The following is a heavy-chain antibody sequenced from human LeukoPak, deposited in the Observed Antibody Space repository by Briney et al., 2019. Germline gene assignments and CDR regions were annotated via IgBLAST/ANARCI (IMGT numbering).Heavy chain of an antibody. V-gene: IGHV3-49*04. D-gene: IGHD5-24*01. CDR3: SRGPIDLWLYYGTDV. Sequence: GGSLRLSCTASGFTFGDHAMSWVRQAPGKGLEWVGFIRSKTYRGTTEYAASVKGRFTISRDDSKSIAYLQMNSLKIEDTAVYYCSRGPIDLWLYYGTDVWGQGTTVTVSS. CDR1: GFTFGDHA. J-gene: IGHJ6*02. CDR2: IRSKTYRGTT.